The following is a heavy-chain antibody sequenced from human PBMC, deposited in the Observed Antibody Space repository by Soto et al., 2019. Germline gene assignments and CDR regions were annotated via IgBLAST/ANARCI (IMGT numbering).Heavy chain of an antibody. J-gene: IGHJ4*02. CDR3: ARDEHSGAGDRLDY. Sequence: QVQLVESGGGVVQPGRSLRLSCAASGFTFSSYGMHWVRQAPGKGLEWVAVIWYDGSNKYYADSVKGRFTISRDKSKNTLYLQMNSLRAEDTAVYYCARDEHSGAGDRLDYWGQGTLVTVSS. V-gene: IGHV3-33*08. CDR1: GFTFSSYG. D-gene: IGHD2-21*02. CDR2: IWYDGSNK.